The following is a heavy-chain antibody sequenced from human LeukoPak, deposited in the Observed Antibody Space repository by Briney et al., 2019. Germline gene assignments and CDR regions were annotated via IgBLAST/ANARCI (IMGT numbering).Heavy chain of an antibody. CDR3: AKVKRWLAHYFDY. CDR2: ISYDGSNK. D-gene: IGHD6-19*01. J-gene: IGHJ4*02. CDR1: GFAFSSYG. Sequence: GRSLRLSCAASGFAFSSYGMHWVRQAPGKGLEWVAVISYDGSNKYYADSVKGRFTISRDNSKNTLYLQMNSLRAEDTAVYYCAKVKRWLAHYFDYWGQGTLVTVSS. V-gene: IGHV3-30*18.